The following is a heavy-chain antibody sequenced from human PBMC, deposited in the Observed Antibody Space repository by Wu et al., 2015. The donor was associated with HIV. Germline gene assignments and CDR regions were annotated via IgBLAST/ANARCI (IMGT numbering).Heavy chain of an antibody. CDR2: IIPMFGTA. CDR1: GGTFSSYA. CDR3: ANTMVRGVIPVYYYYGMDV. D-gene: IGHD3-10*01. V-gene: IGHV1-69*13. J-gene: IGHJ6*02. Sequence: QVQLVQSGAEVKKPGSSVKVSCKASGGTFSSYAISWVRQAPGQGLEWMGRIIPMFGTANYAQRFQGRVTIIADESTSTAYMELSSLRSEDTAVYYCANTMVRGVIPVYYYYGMDVWGQGTTVTVSS.